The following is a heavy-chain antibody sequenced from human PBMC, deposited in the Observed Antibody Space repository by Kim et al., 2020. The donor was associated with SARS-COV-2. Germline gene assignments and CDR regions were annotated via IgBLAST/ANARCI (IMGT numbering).Heavy chain of an antibody. D-gene: IGHD3-10*01. CDR1: GFTVSSNY. J-gene: IGHJ5*02. CDR2: IYSGGST. Sequence: GGSLRLSCAASGFTVSSNYMSWVRQAPGKGLEWVSVIYSGGSTYYADSVKGRFTISRDNSKNTLYLQMNSLRAEDTAVYYCALWRYYGSGSYYTAGFDPWGQGTLVTVSS. V-gene: IGHV3-53*01. CDR3: ALWRYYGSGSYYTAGFDP.